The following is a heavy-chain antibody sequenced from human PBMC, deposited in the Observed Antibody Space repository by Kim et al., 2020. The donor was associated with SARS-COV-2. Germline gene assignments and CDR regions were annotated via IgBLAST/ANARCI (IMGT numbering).Heavy chain of an antibody. CDR1: GFTFSSYA. Sequence: GGSLRLSCAASGFTFSSYAMHWVRQAPGKGLEWVAVISYDGSNKYYADSVMGRFTISRDNSKNTLYLQMNSLRAADTAVYYCAITEIGSWYPFYFDYLG. D-gene: IGHD6-13*01. J-gene: IGHJ4*01. CDR2: ISYDGSNK. CDR3: AITEIGSWYPFYFDY. V-gene: IGHV3-30*04.